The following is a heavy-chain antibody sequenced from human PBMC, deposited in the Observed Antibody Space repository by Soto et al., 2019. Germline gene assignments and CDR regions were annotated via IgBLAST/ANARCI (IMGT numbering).Heavy chain of an antibody. CDR1: GGTFSSYT. CDR3: ARDQTWNYRWFDP. D-gene: IGHD1-7*01. Sequence: RASVKVSCKASGGTFSSYTISWVRQAPGQGLEWMGRIIPILGIANYAQKFQGRVTITADKSTSTAYMELSSLRSEDTAVYYCARDQTWNYRWFDPWGQGTLVTVSS. CDR2: IIPILGIA. J-gene: IGHJ5*02. V-gene: IGHV1-69*04.